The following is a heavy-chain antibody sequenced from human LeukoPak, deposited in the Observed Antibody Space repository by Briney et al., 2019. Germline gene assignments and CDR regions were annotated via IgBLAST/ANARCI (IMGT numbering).Heavy chain of an antibody. CDR1: GYTFTSYY. Sequence: ASVKVSCKASGYTFTSYYMHWVRQAPGQGLEWMGIINPSGGSTSYAQKFQGRVTMTRDMSTSTVYMELSSLRSEDTAVYYCARGLEAVAGAYYFDYWGQGTLVTVSS. CDR2: INPSGGST. CDR3: ARGLEAVAGAYYFDY. V-gene: IGHV1-46*01. D-gene: IGHD6-19*01. J-gene: IGHJ4*02.